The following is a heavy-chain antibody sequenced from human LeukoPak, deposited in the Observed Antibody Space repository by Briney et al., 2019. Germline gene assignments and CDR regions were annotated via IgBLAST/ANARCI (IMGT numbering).Heavy chain of an antibody. D-gene: IGHD4-11*01. CDR2: INHSGST. Sequence: SETLSLTCAVYGGSFSGYYWSWIRQPPGKGLEWIGEINHSGSTNYNPSLKSRVTISVDTSKNQFSLKLSSVTAADTAVYYCARAFLEGMTTGNFDYWGQETLVTVSS. V-gene: IGHV4-34*01. J-gene: IGHJ4*02. CDR3: ARAFLEGMTTGNFDY. CDR1: GGSFSGYY.